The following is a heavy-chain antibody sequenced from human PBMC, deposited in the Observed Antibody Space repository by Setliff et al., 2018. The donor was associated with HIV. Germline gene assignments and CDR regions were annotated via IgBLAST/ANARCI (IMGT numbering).Heavy chain of an antibody. CDR1: GYTLTELS. CDR2: FDPEDDET. J-gene: IGHJ3*02. V-gene: IGHV1-24*01. CDR3: ARSDDSSSYYRVVDAFDI. D-gene: IGHD3-22*01. Sequence: ASVKVSCKVSGYTLTELSIHWVRQAPGKGLEWMGGFDPEDDETIYAQKFQGRVTMTEDTSTDTAYMELSSLTSEDTAMYYCARSDDSSSYYRVVDAFDIWGQGTMVTVSS.